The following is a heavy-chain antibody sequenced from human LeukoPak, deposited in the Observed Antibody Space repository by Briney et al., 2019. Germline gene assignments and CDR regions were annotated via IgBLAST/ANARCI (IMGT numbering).Heavy chain of an antibody. V-gene: IGHV3-33*01. D-gene: IGHD6-19*01. Sequence: PGRSLRLSCAASGFTFSSYGMHWVRQAPGKGLELVAVIWHDGSNKYYAASVKVRFTISRDNSKNTLYLQMNSVRAEDTAVYYCARERVTGTSYYYYYGMDVWGQGTTVTVSS. J-gene: IGHJ6*02. CDR2: IWHDGSNK. CDR1: GFTFSSYG. CDR3: ARERVTGTSYYYYYGMDV.